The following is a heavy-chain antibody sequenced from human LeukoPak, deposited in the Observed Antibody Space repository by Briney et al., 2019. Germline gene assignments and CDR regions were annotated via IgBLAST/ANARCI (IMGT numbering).Heavy chain of an antibody. Sequence: PSETLSLTCTVSGGSISSSSYYWGWIRQPPGKGLEWIGSIYYSGSTYYNPSLKSRVTISVDTSKNQFSLKLSSVTAADTAVYYCARDVYSGSYFDYWGQGTLVTVSS. CDR2: IYYSGST. CDR1: GGSISSSSYY. V-gene: IGHV4-39*07. D-gene: IGHD1-26*01. CDR3: ARDVYSGSYFDY. J-gene: IGHJ4*02.